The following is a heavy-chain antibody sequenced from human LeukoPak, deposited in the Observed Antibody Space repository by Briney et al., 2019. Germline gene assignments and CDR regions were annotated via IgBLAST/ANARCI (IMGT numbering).Heavy chain of an antibody. Sequence: GGSLRLSCAASGFTFSSYWMSWVRQAPGKGLEWVSAISGSGGSTYYADSVKGRFTISRDNSKNTLYLQMNSLRAEDTAVYYCATYYYDSSGSDYWGQGTLVTVSS. CDR3: ATYYYDSSGSDY. CDR1: GFTFSSYW. CDR2: ISGSGGST. D-gene: IGHD3-22*01. V-gene: IGHV3-23*01. J-gene: IGHJ4*02.